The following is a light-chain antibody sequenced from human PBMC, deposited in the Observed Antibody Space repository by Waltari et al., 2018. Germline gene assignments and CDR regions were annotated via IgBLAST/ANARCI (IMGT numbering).Light chain of an antibody. CDR2: WAS. CDR3: QQYYTSPQLT. CDR1: QSVLYSSNNKNY. J-gene: IGKJ4*01. V-gene: IGKV4-1*01. Sequence: IVMTQSPVSLAVSLGERATIHCKSSQSVLYSSNNKNYLAWYQQKPGQPPKLLIYWASTRESGVPDRFSGSGSGTDFTLTISSLQAEDVAVYYCQQYYTSPQLTFGGGTKVEIK.